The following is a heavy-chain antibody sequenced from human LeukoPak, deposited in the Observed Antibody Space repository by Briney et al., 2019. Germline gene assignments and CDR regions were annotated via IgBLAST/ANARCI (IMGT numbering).Heavy chain of an antibody. CDR1: GFTFSSFS. CDR2: ISTKGGHI. V-gene: IGHV3-21*06. CDR3: ARDRIGRLHSAFDV. Sequence: GGSLRLSCTASGFTFSSFSMNWVRQSPGKGLEWVSCISTKGGHIYYADSIKGLFTISRDNAENSVYLQMNSLRLEDTAVYFCARDRIGRLHSAFDVWGQGTTVSVSS. J-gene: IGHJ3*01. D-gene: IGHD1-1*01.